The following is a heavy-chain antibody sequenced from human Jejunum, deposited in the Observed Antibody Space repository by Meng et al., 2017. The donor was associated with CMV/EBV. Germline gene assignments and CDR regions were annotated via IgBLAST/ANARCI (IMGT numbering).Heavy chain of an antibody. Sequence: LKISCAASGLTFTNYWMHWVRQAPGKGLVWVSGTNTAGTSTYYADSVKGRFTISKDNAKNTLYLQMNSLRAEDTAVYYCATVFDYWGQGTLVTVSS. CDR2: TNTAGTST. CDR1: GLTFTNYW. D-gene: IGHD4-17*01. J-gene: IGHJ4*02. V-gene: IGHV3-74*01. CDR3: ATVFDY.